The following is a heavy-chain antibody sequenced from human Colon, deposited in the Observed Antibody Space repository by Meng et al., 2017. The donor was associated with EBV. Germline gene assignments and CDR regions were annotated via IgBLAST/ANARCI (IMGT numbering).Heavy chain of an antibody. CDR3: ARDLGGPRDY. CDR1: GFNFNDYY. V-gene: IGHV3-11*01. CDR2: ISKMGDGI. Sequence: HVYLVESGGGFVKPVGSLSLSCAASGFNFNDYYMTWIRQAPGKGLEWVAFISKMGDGISYAESVRGRFTISRDSATHSLYLQMNSLRAEDTAVYYCARDLGGPRDYWGQGTLVTVSS. D-gene: IGHD6-25*01. J-gene: IGHJ4*02.